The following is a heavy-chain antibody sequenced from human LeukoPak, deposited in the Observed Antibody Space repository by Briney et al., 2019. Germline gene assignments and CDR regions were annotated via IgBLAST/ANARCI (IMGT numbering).Heavy chain of an antibody. J-gene: IGHJ1*01. CDR3: ATSPYCSSTSCYRLKYFQH. CDR1: GYTFTTYY. V-gene: IGHV1-2*02. D-gene: IGHD2-2*01. Sequence: GASVKVSCKASGYTFTTYYIHWVRQAPGQGLEWMGWINPNSGGTNYAQKFQGRVTMTRDTSISTAYMELSRLRSDDMAVYYCATSPYCSSTSCYRLKYFQHWGQGTLVTVSS. CDR2: INPNSGGT.